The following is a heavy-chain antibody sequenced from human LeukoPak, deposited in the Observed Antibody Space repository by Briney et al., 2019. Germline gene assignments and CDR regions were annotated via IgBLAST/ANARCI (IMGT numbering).Heavy chain of an antibody. J-gene: IGHJ4*02. Sequence: PSETLSLTCAVSGGSISSTTYYWGWLRQPPGKGLEWIGEIYHSGSTNYNPSLKSRVTISVDKSKNQFSLKLSSVTAADTAVYYCASVMLGATPFDYWGQGTLVTVSS. CDR2: IYHSGST. CDR1: GGSISSTTYY. CDR3: ASVMLGATPFDY. V-gene: IGHV4-39*07. D-gene: IGHD1-26*01.